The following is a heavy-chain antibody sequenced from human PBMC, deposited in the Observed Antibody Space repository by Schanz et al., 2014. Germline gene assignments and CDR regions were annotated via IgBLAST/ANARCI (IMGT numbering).Heavy chain of an antibody. V-gene: IGHV3-23*04. D-gene: IGHD2-2*03. Sequence: VQLVESGGGVVQPGRSLRLSCSASTFTFDHYAMTWVRQAPGKGLEWVAAVSSRSDEIKYADSVRGRFTISRDNSRSTMYLQMNSLRAEDTAVYYCARAGYCTSVSCSLFVSDYWGQGTLVTVSS. CDR3: ARAGYCTSVSCSLFVSDY. CDR2: VSSRSDEI. CDR1: TFTFDHYA. J-gene: IGHJ4*02.